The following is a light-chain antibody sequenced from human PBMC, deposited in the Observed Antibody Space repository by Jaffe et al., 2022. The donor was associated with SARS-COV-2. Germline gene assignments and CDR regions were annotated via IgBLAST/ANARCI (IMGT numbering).Light chain of an antibody. CDR1: HTDVGGYNF. V-gene: IGLV2-14*03. J-gene: IGLJ2*01. CDR3: SSYTNNNSPV. Sequence: QSALTQPASVSGSPGQSITLSCTGTHTDVGGYNFVSWYQQHPGEAPKLLIYDVDNRPPGISNRFSGSKSGNTASLTISGLQAEDEADYYCSSYTNNNSPVFGGGTKLTVL. CDR2: DVD.